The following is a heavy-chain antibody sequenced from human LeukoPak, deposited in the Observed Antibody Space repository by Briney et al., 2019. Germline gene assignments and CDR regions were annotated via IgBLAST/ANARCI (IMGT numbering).Heavy chain of an antibody. CDR1: GFTFSTYS. Sequence: GGSLRLSCVASGFTFSTYSMTCVRQAPGKGLELVSYINRASSTIFYADSVKGRFTISKDNAKNTLYLQMNSLRVEDTALYYCARDSGTSSADDYWGQGTLVTVSS. J-gene: IGHJ4*02. CDR3: ARDSGTSSADDY. CDR2: INRASSTI. D-gene: IGHD6-13*01. V-gene: IGHV3-48*01.